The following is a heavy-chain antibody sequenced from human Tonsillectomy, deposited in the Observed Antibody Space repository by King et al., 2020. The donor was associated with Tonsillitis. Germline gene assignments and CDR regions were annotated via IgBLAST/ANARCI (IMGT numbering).Heavy chain of an antibody. D-gene: IGHD6-13*01. CDR1: GFTFSSYW. CDR3: ARQQLVQEGYYYYGMDV. CDR2: INSDGSST. V-gene: IGHV3-74*01. J-gene: IGHJ6*02. Sequence: VQLVESGGGLVQPGGSLRLSCAASGFTFSSYWMHWVRHAPGKGLVWVSRINSDGSSTSYADSVKGRFTISRDNAKNTLYLQMNSLRAEDTAVYYCARQQLVQEGYYYYGMDVWGQGTTVTVSS.